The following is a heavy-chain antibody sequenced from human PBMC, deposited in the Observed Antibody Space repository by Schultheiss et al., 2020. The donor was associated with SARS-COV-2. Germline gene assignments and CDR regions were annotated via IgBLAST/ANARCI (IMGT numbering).Heavy chain of an antibody. Sequence: SETLSLTCTVSGGSISISSYYWGWIRQPPGKGLEWIGYIYYSGSTNYNPSLKSRVTISVDTSKNQFSLKLSSVTAADTAVYYCARAAYYYDSSGYAFDYWGQGTLVTVSS. CDR3: ARAAYYYDSSGYAFDY. V-gene: IGHV4-61*05. D-gene: IGHD3-22*01. J-gene: IGHJ4*02. CDR1: GGSISISSYY. CDR2: IYYSGST.